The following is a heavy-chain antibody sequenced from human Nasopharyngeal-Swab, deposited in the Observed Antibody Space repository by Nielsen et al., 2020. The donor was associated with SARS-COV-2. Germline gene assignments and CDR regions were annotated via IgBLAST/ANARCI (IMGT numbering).Heavy chain of an antibody. J-gene: IGHJ6*03. Sequence: SETLSLTCTVSGGSISSSSYYWGWIRQPPGEGLEWIGSIYYSGSTYYNPSLKSRVTISVDTSKNQFSLKLISVTAADTAVYYCARERGRGGIWNYYYYYMDVWGKGTTVTVSS. CDR1: GGSISSSSYY. V-gene: IGHV4-39*07. CDR3: ARERGRGGIWNYYYYYMDV. D-gene: IGHD3-10*01. CDR2: IYYSGST.